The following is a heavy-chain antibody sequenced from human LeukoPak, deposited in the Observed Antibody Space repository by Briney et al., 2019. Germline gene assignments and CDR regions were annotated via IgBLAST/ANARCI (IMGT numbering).Heavy chain of an antibody. V-gene: IGHV4-39*07. D-gene: IGHD6-13*01. Sequence: SETLSLTCSVSGSYINNYYWGWIRQAPGKGPEWIGSIYYSGKTYYNSSLRSRVTISLDTSKKQFSLKLSSVTAADTAVYYCAAAAGDDLIFDIWGQGTMVTVSS. CDR2: IYYSGKT. CDR3: AAAAGDDLIFDI. CDR1: GSYINNYY. J-gene: IGHJ3*02.